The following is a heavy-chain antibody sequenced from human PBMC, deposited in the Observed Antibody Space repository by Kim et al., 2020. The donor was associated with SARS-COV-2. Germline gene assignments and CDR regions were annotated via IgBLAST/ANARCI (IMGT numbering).Heavy chain of an antibody. CDR1: GYTFTGYY. CDR2: INPNSGGT. CDR3: ARDCAGGSGCPFDY. Sequence: ASVKVSCKASGYTFTGYYMHWVRQAPGQGLEWMGWINPNSGGTNYAQKFQGRVTMTRDTSISTAYMELSRLRSDDTAVYYCARDCAGGSGCPFDYWGQGTLVTVSS. J-gene: IGHJ4*02. V-gene: IGHV1-2*02. D-gene: IGHD6-19*01.